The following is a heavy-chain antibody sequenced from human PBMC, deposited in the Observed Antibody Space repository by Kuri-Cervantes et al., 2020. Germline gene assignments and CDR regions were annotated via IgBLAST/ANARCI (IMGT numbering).Heavy chain of an antibody. CDR3: AREMITITTFFDF. J-gene: IGHJ4*02. D-gene: IGHD4-11*01. CDR1: GFTFSSYA. CDR2: FSANGDIR. Sequence: GSLRLSCAAAGFTFSSYAMSWVRQAPGKGLEWVSAFSANGDIRYYADSVKGRFTISRDNSKNTLYPQMNSLRAEDTAVYYCAREMITITTFFDFWGQGTLVTVSS. V-gene: IGHV3-23*01.